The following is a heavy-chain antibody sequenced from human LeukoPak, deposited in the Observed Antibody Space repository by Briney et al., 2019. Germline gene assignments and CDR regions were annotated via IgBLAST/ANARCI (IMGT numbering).Heavy chain of an antibody. D-gene: IGHD6-13*01. CDR1: GGFISNYY. CDR3: ARDLELGY. CDR2: IQYST. J-gene: IGHJ4*02. V-gene: IGHV4-59*01. Sequence: SETLSLTCTVSGGFISNYYWSWIRQPPGKGLEWIGHIQYSTNYNPSLKSRVTISVDTSKNQFSLKLNSVTAADTAVYYCARDLELGYWGQGILVTVSS.